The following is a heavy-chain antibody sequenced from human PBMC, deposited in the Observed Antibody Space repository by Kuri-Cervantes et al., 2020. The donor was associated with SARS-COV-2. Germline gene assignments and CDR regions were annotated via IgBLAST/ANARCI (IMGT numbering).Heavy chain of an antibody. Sequence: GESLKISCAASGFTFSRSTMHWVRQAPGKGLEWVAVISYDGSNKYYADSVKGRFTISRDNSKNTLYLQMNSLRAEDTAVYYCARVMMYGGFLGRPLAYWGQGTLVTVSS. CDR3: ARVMMYGGFLGRPLAY. V-gene: IGHV3-30-3*01. CDR2: ISYDGSNK. D-gene: IGHD2-8*01. J-gene: IGHJ4*02. CDR1: GFTFSRST.